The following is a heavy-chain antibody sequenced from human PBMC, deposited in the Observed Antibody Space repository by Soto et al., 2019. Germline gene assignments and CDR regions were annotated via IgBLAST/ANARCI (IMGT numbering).Heavy chain of an antibody. CDR3: AGGRRSYYYYYGMDV. CDR2: ISYDGSNK. CDR1: GFTFSIYG. J-gene: IGHJ6*02. D-gene: IGHD3-16*01. Sequence: HPGGSLRLSCAASGFTFSIYGMHWVRQAPGKGLEWVAVISYDGSNKYYADSVKGRFTISRDNSKNTLYLQMNSLRAEDTAVYYCAGGRRSYYYYYGMDVWGQGTTVTVSS. V-gene: IGHV3-30*03.